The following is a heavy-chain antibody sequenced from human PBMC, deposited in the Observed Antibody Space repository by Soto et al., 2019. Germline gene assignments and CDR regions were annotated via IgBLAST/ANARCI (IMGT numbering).Heavy chain of an antibody. J-gene: IGHJ4*02. V-gene: IGHV1-2*02. D-gene: IGHD3-3*01. CDR2: INPNSGGT. CDR1: GYTFTGYY. Sequence: GASVKVSCKASGYTFTGYYMHWVRQAPGQGLEWMGWINPNSGGTNYAQKFQGRVTMTRDTSISTAYMELSRLRSDDTAVYYCARVPYFWSGYYSGAHFDYWGQGTLVTVSS. CDR3: ARVPYFWSGYYSGAHFDY.